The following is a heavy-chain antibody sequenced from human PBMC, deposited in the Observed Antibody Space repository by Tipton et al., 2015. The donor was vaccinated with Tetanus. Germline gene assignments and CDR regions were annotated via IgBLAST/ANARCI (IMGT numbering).Heavy chain of an antibody. D-gene: IGHD6-19*01. CDR2: VSAASTYK. Sequence: SLRLSCAASGFTFSSYSMNWVRQAPGKGLEWVSYVSAASTYKYSAESLRGRFTISRDNAKNSLYLQMNSLRVDDTAVYYCARESLHSSAWYGGSLDSWGPGTLVTVSP. CDR3: ARESLHSSAWYGGSLDS. V-gene: IGHV3-21*04. J-gene: IGHJ4*02. CDR1: GFTFSSYS.